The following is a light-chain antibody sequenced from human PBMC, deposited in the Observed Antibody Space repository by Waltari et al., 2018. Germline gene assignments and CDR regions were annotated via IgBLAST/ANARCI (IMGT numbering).Light chain of an antibody. CDR3: QQRSNWPSLT. CDR2: DTS. V-gene: IGKV3-11*01. J-gene: IGKJ4*01. CDR1: HNVRTY. Sequence: EIVLPQFPVTLSLSPGQRATLSCRASHNVRTYLSWYQQKHGQAPRLLLYDTSYRATGSPTRFSGWGSGTDYILTISRVAPEDLGVYYCQQRSNWPSLTFGGGTKVEI.